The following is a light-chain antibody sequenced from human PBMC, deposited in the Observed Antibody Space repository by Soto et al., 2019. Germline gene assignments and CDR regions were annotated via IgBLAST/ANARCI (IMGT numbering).Light chain of an antibody. CDR1: QSISSW. Sequence: DIQTTQSPSTLSASVGDRVTITCRASQSISSWLAWYQQKPGKAPKLLIYDASSLESGVPSRFSGSGSGTEFTLTISSLQPDDFATYYCQQYNSYSGTFGQGTKGDIK. CDR2: DAS. CDR3: QQYNSYSGT. V-gene: IGKV1-5*01. J-gene: IGKJ1*01.